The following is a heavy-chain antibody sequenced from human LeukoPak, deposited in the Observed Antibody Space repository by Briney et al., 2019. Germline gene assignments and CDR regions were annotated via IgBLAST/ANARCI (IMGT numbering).Heavy chain of an antibody. V-gene: IGHV1-2*02. CDR2: INPNSGGT. CDR3: ARVGVRDTIFGSYDY. J-gene: IGHJ4*02. CDR1: GYTFTGYY. Sequence: ASVKVSCKASGYTFTGYYMHWVRQAPGQGLEWMGWINPNSGGTNYAQKFQGRVTMTRDTSISTAYMELSRLRPDDTAVYYCARVGVRDTIFGSYDYWGQGTLVTVSS. D-gene: IGHD3-3*01.